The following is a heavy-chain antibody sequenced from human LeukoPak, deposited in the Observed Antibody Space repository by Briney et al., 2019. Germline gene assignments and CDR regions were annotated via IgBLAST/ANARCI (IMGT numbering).Heavy chain of an antibody. V-gene: IGHV4-31*03. CDR3: ARLELPFSWFDP. CDR1: GDSISSGYY. D-gene: IGHD1-7*01. CDR2: IYYSGST. J-gene: IGHJ5*02. Sequence: SETLSLTCTVSGDSISSGYYCSWIRQHPEKGLEWIGHIYYSGSTSYNPSLKSRVSISVDTSKNQFSLKLSSVTAADTAVYYCARLELPFSWFDPWGQGTLVTVSS.